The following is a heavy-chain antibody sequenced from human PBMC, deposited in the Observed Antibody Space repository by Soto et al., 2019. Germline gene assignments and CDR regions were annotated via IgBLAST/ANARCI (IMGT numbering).Heavy chain of an antibody. V-gene: IGHV1-69*13. Sequence: SVKVSCKVSGYTLTELSMHWVRQAPGQGLEWMGGIIPIFGTANYAQKFQGRVTITADESTSTAYMELSSLRSEDTAVYYCARAYDSSGWLRFDYWGQGTLVNVSS. D-gene: IGHD6-19*01. J-gene: IGHJ4*02. CDR2: IIPIFGTA. CDR3: ARAYDSSGWLRFDY. CDR1: GYTLTELS.